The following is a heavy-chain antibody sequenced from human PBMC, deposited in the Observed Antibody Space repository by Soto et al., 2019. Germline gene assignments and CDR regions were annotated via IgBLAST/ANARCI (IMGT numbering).Heavy chain of an antibody. CDR2: IYYSGST. CDR1: GGSISSGGYY. J-gene: IGHJ4*02. D-gene: IGHD5-12*01. Sequence: SETLSLTCTVSGGSISSGGYYWSWIRQHPGKGLEWIGYIYYSGSTYYNPSLKSRVTISVDTSKNQFSLKLSSVTAADTAVYYCARVQENYSGYDSRYYFDYWGQGTLVTVSS. CDR3: ARVQENYSGYDSRYYFDY. V-gene: IGHV4-31*03.